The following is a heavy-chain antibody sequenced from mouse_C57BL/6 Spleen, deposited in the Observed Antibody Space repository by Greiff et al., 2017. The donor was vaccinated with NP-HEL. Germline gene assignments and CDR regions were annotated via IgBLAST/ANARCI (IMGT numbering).Heavy chain of an antibody. CDR3: AREEEGYYFDY. J-gene: IGHJ2*01. CDR2: INYDGSST. V-gene: IGHV5-16*01. Sequence: EVKLVESEGGLVQPGSSMKLSCTASGFTFSDYYMAWVRQVPEKGLEWVANINYDGSSTYYLDSLKSRFIISRDNAKNILYLQMSSLKSEDTATYYCAREEEGYYFDYWGQGTTLTVSS. CDR1: GFTFSDYY.